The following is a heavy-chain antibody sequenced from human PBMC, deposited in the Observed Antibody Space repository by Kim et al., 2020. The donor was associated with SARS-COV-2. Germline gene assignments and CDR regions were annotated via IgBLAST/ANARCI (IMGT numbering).Heavy chain of an antibody. V-gene: IGHV1-8*01. D-gene: IGHD2-15*01. Sequence: ASVKVSCKASGYTFTSYDINWVRQATGQGLEWMGWMNPNSGNTGYAQKFQGRVTMTRNTSISTAYMELSSLRSEDTAVYYCARGGTGPYWTYYGGMDVWGQGTTVTVSS. CDR3: ARGGTGPYWTYYGGMDV. J-gene: IGHJ6*02. CDR2: MNPNSGNT. CDR1: GYTFTSYD.